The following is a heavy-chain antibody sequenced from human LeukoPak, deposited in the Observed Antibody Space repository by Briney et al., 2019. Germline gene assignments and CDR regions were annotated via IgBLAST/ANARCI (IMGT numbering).Heavy chain of an antibody. V-gene: IGHV3-66*01. CDR1: GGSFSGYY. CDR3: ASEGILSGSYYSGPLIDY. CDR2: IYSGGST. J-gene: IGHJ4*02. Sequence: PSETLSLTCAVYGGSFSGYYWSWIRQPPGKGLEWVSVIYSGGSTYYADSVKGRFTISRDNSKNTLYLQMNSLRAEDTAVYYCASEGILSGSYYSGPLIDYWGQGTLVTVSS. D-gene: IGHD3-10*01.